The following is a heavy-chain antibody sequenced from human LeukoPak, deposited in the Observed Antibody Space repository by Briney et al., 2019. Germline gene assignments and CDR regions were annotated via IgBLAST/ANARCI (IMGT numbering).Heavy chain of an antibody. D-gene: IGHD3-22*01. V-gene: IGHV1-2*02. CDR2: INPNSGGT. CDR1: GYTFTGYY. Sequence: EASVKVSCKTSGYTFTGYYMHWVRQAPGQGLEWMGWINPNSGGTNYAQKFQGRVTMTRDTSISTAYMELSRLRSDDTAVYYCARDHISGYFNDAFDIWGQGTMVTVSS. CDR3: ARDHISGYFNDAFDI. J-gene: IGHJ3*02.